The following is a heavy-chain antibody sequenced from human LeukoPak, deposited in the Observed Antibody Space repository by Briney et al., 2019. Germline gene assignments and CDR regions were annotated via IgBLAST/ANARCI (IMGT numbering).Heavy chain of an antibody. Sequence: GGSLRLSCAASGFTVSNNYMSWVRQAPGKGLEWVSISYSDSNTNYADSVMGRFTISRDTSQNTLSLQMNSLRAEDTAVYYCVRKNRDFNAAFDIWGQGTVVTVSS. CDR3: VRKNRDFNAAFDI. V-gene: IGHV3-53*01. CDR1: GFTVSNNY. J-gene: IGHJ3*02. CDR2: SYSDSNT. D-gene: IGHD1-14*01.